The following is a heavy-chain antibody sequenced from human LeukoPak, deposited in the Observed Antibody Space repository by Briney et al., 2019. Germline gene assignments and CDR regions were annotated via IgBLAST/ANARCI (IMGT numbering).Heavy chain of an antibody. V-gene: IGHV3-30*18. CDR3: AKGEWIQLWFGDY. J-gene: IGHJ4*02. D-gene: IGHD5-18*01. CDR1: GFTSSSYG. CDR2: ISYDGSNK. Sequence: PGGSLRLSCAASGFTSSSYGMHWVRQAPGKGLEWVAVISYDGSNKYYADSVKGRFTISRDNSKNTLYLQMNSLRAEDTAVYYCAKGEWIQLWFGDYWGQGTLVTVSS.